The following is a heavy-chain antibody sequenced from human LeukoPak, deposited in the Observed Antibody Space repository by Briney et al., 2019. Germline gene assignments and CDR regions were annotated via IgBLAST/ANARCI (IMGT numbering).Heavy chain of an antibody. CDR3: ARGVPTYCGGDCYPADSFNWFDP. V-gene: IGHV3-48*03. CDR1: GFTFSSYE. J-gene: IGHJ5*02. D-gene: IGHD2-21*02. CDR2: ISSSGSTI. Sequence: GGSLRLSCAASGFTFSSYEMNWVRQAPGKGLEWVSYISSSGSTIYYADSVKGRFTISRDNAKNSLYLQMNSLRAEDTAVYYCARGVPTYCGGDCYPADSFNWFDPWGQGTLVTVSS.